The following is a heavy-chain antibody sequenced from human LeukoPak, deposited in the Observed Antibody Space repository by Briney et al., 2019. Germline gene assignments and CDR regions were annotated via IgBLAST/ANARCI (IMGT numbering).Heavy chain of an antibody. J-gene: IGHJ4*02. CDR2: INHSGST. D-gene: IGHD1-26*01. Sequence: SETLSLTCAVYAGSFSGYYWSWVRQPPGNGLEWVGEINHSGSTNYNTSLKSRVTKSVDTSKNQFSLNLSAWTAADTPAYYCGGGELLPFDYWGQGTLVTVSS. CDR3: GGGELLPFDY. V-gene: IGHV4-34*01. CDR1: AGSFSGYY.